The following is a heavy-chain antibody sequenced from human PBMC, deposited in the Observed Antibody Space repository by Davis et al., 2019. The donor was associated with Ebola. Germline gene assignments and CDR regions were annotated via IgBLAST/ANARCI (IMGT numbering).Heavy chain of an antibody. D-gene: IGHD3-10*01. J-gene: IGHJ6*04. CDR1: GYSFTTYG. Sequence: SVQVPCKASGYSFTTYGMNLVRQAPGQGLEWMGWININTGNPTYAQGFTGRFVFSLHTSVSTASLQISSLKAEDTAVYYCARDRGLLLWFGELLVPPGEYYYGMDVWGKGTTVTVSS. CDR2: ININTGNP. CDR3: ARDRGLLLWFGELLVPPGEYYYGMDV. V-gene: IGHV7-4-1*02.